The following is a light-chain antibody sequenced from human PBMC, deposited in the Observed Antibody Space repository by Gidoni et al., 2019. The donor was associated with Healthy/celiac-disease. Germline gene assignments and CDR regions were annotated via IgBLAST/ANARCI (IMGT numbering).Light chain of an antibody. CDR3: QQYGSSPPWT. CDR2: DAS. V-gene: IGKV3D-20*01. CDR1: QRVSSSY. Sequence: EIVLTQSPATLSLSPGERATLSCGASQRVSSSYLAWYQQNPGLSPRLLIYDASRRATGIPDRFSGSGSGTDFTLTISRLEPEDFALYYCQQYGSSPPWTFGQGTKVEIK. J-gene: IGKJ1*01.